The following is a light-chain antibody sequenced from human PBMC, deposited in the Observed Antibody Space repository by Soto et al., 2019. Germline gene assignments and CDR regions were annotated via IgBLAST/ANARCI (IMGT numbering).Light chain of an antibody. CDR2: DVS. V-gene: IGKV1-5*02. Sequence: IQMTQISSTLPATVGDTVTIICRASESISSWLAWYQQKPGKAPKLLIYDVSKLRRGVPSRFSGGGSGTEFTLTISSLQPDDFATYYCQQYNSYRTFGQGTKVDIK. CDR3: QQYNSYRT. CDR1: ESISSW. J-gene: IGKJ1*01.